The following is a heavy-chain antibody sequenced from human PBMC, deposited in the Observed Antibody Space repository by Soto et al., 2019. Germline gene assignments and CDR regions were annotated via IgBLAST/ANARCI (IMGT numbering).Heavy chain of an antibody. Sequence: ASVKVSCKASGYTFTSCAMHWVRQAPGQRLEWMGCINAGNGNTKYSQKFQGRVTITRDTSASTAYMELSSLRSEDTAVDYCAREGWEPHYYGMDVGGQGTTVTVSS. CDR1: GYTFTSCA. CDR3: AREGWEPHYYGMDV. CDR2: INAGNGNT. D-gene: IGHD1-26*01. J-gene: IGHJ6*02. V-gene: IGHV1-3*01.